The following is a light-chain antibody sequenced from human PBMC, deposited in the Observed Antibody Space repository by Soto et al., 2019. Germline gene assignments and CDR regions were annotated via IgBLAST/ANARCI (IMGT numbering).Light chain of an antibody. J-gene: IGKJ1*01. V-gene: IGKV3-15*01. CDR2: GAS. CDR1: QSVSVD. CDR3: QQYNNWPQT. Sequence: EIVMTQSPATLSVSPGDIATLSFRASQSVSVDLAWYQQKPGKAPRLLIYGASTRAAGIPARFSGSGSGTEFTLTISSLQSEDFAVYYCQQYNNWPQTFGQGTKVDIK.